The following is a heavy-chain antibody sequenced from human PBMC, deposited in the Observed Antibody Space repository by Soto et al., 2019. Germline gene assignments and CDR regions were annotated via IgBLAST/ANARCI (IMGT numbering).Heavy chain of an antibody. J-gene: IGHJ4*02. CDR2: INHSGST. CDR1: GGSFSGYY. V-gene: IGHV4-34*01. CDR3: ARGTGML. Sequence: NPSETLSLTCAVYGGSFSGYYWSWIRQPPGKGLEWIGEINHSGSTNYNPSLKSRVTISVDTSKNQSSLKLSSVTAEDTALYYCARGTGMLWGQGTLVPVSS. D-gene: IGHD2-8*01.